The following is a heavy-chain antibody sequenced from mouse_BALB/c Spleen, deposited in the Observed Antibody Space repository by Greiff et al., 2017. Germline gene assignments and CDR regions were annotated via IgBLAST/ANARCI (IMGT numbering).Heavy chain of an antibody. Sequence: DLVKPGASVKLSCKASGYTFTSYWINWIKQRPGQGLEWIGRIAPGSGSTYYNEMFKGKATMTADTSSNTAYLQLSSLTSEDTAVYYCNAPFDYWGQGTTLTVSS. V-gene: IGHV1S41*01. CDR2: IAPGSGST. CDR1: GYTFTSYW. J-gene: IGHJ2*01. CDR3: NAPFDY.